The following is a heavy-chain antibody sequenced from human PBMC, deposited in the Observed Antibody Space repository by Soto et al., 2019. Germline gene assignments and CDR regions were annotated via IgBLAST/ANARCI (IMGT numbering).Heavy chain of an antibody. J-gene: IGHJ5*02. CDR2: IYYSGST. Sequence: SETLSLTCTVSGGSISSYYWAWIRQPQGKGLEWIGYIYYSGSTNYNPSLKSRVTISVDTSKNQFSLKLSSVTAADTAVYYCARSGTYGPEPPGFDPWGQGTLVTVSS. CDR3: ARSGTYGPEPPGFDP. CDR1: GGSISSYY. V-gene: IGHV4-59*01. D-gene: IGHD1-26*01.